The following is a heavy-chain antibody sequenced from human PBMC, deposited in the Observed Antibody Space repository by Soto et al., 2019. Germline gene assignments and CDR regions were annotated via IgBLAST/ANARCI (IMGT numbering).Heavy chain of an antibody. CDR3: ARSDLITHDAFDI. V-gene: IGHV1-69*13. D-gene: IGHD3-16*01. J-gene: IGHJ3*02. CDR1: GGTFSSYA. Sequence: ASVKVSCKASGGTFSSYAISWVRQAPGQGLEWMGGIIPIFGTANYAQKFQGRVTITADESTSTAYMELSSLRSEDTAVYYCARSDLITHDAFDIWGQGTMVTVS. CDR2: IIPIFGTA.